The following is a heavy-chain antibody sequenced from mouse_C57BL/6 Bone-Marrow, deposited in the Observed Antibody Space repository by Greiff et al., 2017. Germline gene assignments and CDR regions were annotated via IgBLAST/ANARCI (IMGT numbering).Heavy chain of an antibody. Sequence: VQLQQSVAELVRPGASVKLSCTASGFNIKNTYMHWVKQRPEQGLEGIGRIDPANGNTKYAPKFQGKATITADTSSTTTYLQLRSLTSEDTAIYYCALTSGSYVVFAYWGQGTLVTVSA. CDR3: ALTSGSYVVFAY. CDR2: IDPANGNT. CDR1: GFNIKNTY. J-gene: IGHJ3*01. V-gene: IGHV14-3*01. D-gene: IGHD1-1*02.